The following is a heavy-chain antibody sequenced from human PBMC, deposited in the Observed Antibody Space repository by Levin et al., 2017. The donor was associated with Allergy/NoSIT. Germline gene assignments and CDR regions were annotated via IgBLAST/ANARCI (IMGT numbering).Heavy chain of an antibody. CDR1: GGSISSSSYY. J-gene: IGHJ4*02. CDR3: ARHGAIDYDYIWGSYPREATFDY. D-gene: IGHD3-16*02. CDR2: IYYSGST. V-gene: IGHV4-39*01. Sequence: SETLSLTCTVSGGSISSSSYYWGWIRQPPGKGLEWIGSIYYSGSTYYNPSLKSRVTISVDTSKNQFSLKLSSVTAADTAVYYCARHGAIDYDYIWGSYPREATFDYWGQGTLVTVSS.